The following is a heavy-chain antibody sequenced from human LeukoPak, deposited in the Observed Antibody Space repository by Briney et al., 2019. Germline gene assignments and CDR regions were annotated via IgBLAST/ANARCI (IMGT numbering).Heavy chain of an antibody. CDR2: ISSSSSYI. V-gene: IGHV3-21*01. D-gene: IGHD6-13*01. Sequence: PGGSLRLSCAASGFTFGSYSMNWVRQAPGKGLEWVSSISSSSSYIYYADSVKGRFTISRDNAKNSLYLQMNSLRAEDTAVYYCARESPSSWNHWGQGTLVTVSS. CDR3: ARESPSSWNH. CDR1: GFTFGSYS. J-gene: IGHJ4*02.